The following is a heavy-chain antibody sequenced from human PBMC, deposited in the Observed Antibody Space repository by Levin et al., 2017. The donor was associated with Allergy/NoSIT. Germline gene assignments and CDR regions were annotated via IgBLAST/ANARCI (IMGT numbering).Heavy chain of an antibody. Sequence: ASVKVSCKASGYTFTGYYMHWVRQAPGQGLEWMGWINPNSGGTNYAQKFQGRVTMTRDTSISTAYMELSRLRSDDTVVYYCARADIVVVPAAMATEYFQHWGQGTLVTVSS. V-gene: IGHV1-2*02. J-gene: IGHJ1*01. CDR2: INPNSGGT. CDR1: GYTFTGYY. D-gene: IGHD2-2*01. CDR3: ARADIVVVPAAMATEYFQH.